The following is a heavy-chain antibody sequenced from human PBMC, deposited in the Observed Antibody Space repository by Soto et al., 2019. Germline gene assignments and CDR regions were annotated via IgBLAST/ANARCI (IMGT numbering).Heavy chain of an antibody. D-gene: IGHD6-19*01. J-gene: IGHJ5*02. CDR3: AREAAVAGTAFDH. CDR2: INVSDGST. CDR1: GYPFTSYY. V-gene: IGHV1-46*01. Sequence: ASVKVSCKASGYPFTSYYLHWVRQAPGQGPEWMGRINVSDGSTRYAQNFQGRVTMTRDTSTTTVYMELSPLRSDDTAVYYCAREAAVAGTAFDHWGQGTLVTVSS.